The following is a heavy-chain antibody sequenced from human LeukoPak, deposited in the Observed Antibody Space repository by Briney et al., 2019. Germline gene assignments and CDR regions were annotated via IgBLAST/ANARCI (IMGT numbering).Heavy chain of an antibody. Sequence: GGSLRLSCAASGFTFSSYSMNWVRQAPGKGLEWVSYISSSSSTIYYADSVKGRFTISRDNAKNSLYLQMNSLRAEDTAVYYCARDRGVVTLGYWGQGTLVTVSS. CDR1: GFTFSSYS. CDR2: ISSSSSTI. V-gene: IGHV3-48*04. CDR3: ARDRGVVTLGY. D-gene: IGHD4-23*01. J-gene: IGHJ4*02.